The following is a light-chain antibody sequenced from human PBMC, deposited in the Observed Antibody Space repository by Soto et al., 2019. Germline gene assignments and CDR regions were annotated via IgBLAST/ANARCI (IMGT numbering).Light chain of an antibody. Sequence: DIQMTQSPSSLSASVGDRVTITCRASQSMSSYVNWYQQKPGKAPKILIYATSSLQSGVPSSFRSTGSGTDFNLTISSRQPKDCATYYSHQSYSTHYTFGQGTKPEIK. V-gene: IGKV1-39*01. CDR2: ATS. CDR1: QSMSSY. CDR3: HQSYSTHYT. J-gene: IGKJ2*01.